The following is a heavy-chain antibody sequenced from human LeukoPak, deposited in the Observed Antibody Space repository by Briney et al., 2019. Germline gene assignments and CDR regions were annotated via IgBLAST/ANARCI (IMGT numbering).Heavy chain of an antibody. V-gene: IGHV3-33*01. J-gene: IGHJ5*02. CDR1: GFTFSSYG. CDR3: ARDRYSSGWYKGGNNWFDP. Sequence: PGRSLRLSCAASGFTFSSYGMHWVRQAPGKGLEWVAVIWYDGSNKYYADSVKGRFTISRDNSKNTLYLQMNSLRAEDTAVYYCARDRYSSGWYKGGNNWFDPWGQGTLVTVSS. CDR2: IWYDGSNK. D-gene: IGHD6-19*01.